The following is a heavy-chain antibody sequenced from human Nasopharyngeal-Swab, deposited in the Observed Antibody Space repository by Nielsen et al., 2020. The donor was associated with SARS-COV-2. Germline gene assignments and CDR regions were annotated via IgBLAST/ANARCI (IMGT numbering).Heavy chain of an antibody. D-gene: IGHD6-6*01. CDR2: IYHSGST. Sequence: SETLSLTCAVSGGSISSRNWWSWVRQPPGKGLEWFGEIYHSGSTNYNPSLKSRVTISVDKSKNQFSLKLSSVTAADTAVYYCARASIAARPWVLDYYYGMDVWGQGTTVTVSS. V-gene: IGHV4-4*02. CDR3: ARASIAARPWVLDYYYGMDV. J-gene: IGHJ6*02. CDR1: GGSISSRNW.